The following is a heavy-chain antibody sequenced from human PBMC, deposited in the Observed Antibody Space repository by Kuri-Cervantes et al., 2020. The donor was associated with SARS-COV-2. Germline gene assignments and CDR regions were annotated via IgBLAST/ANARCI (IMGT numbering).Heavy chain of an antibody. CDR3: ARDRGDAFDI. Sequence: LSLTCAASGFTFSDYYMHWIRQAPGKGLEWVSYISSSGTTTYYADSVKGRFTISRDNAKKSLYVQMNSLRAVDTAVYYCARDRGDAFDIWGQGTMVTVSS. V-gene: IGHV3-11*04. CDR1: GFTFSDYY. CDR2: ISSSGTTT. J-gene: IGHJ3*02.